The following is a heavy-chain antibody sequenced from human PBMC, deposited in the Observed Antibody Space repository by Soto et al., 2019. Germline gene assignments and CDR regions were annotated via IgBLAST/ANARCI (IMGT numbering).Heavy chain of an antibody. Sequence: QVHLVQSGAEVKKPGSSVKVSCKTSGGSFNNYAVSWVRQAPGQGLEWMGGIIPNFDTPNYAQKFQDRVTIIAGEATSTGSMELWSLRSNSTAVFYCAVAVVLEFLIFESAGMHLWGQRATGIVSS. J-gene: IGHJ6*02. CDR1: GGSFNNYA. V-gene: IGHV1-69*01. CDR2: IIPNFDTP. CDR3: AVAVVLEFLIFESAGMHL. D-gene: IGHD2-15*01.